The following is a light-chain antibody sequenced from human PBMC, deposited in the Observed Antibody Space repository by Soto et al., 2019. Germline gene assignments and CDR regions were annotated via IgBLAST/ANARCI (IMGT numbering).Light chain of an antibody. J-gene: IGKJ1*01. V-gene: IGKV1-39*01. CDR3: QKSYSTPRK. CDR2: AAS. Sequence: DIQMTQSPSSLSASVVDRVTITCRASQSISSYLNWYQQKPGKAPKLLIYAASSLQSGVPSRFSGSGSGTDFTLTISSLQPEDFATYYCQKSYSTPRKFGQGTKVDI. CDR1: QSISSY.